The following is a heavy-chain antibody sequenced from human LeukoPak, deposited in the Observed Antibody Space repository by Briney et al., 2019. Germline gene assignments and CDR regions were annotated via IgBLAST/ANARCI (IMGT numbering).Heavy chain of an antibody. J-gene: IGHJ4*02. CDR2: IYYSGST. V-gene: IGHV4-39*07. D-gene: IGHD5-18*01. Sequence: SETLSLTCTVSGGSISSSSYYWGWIRQPPGKGLEWIGSIYYSGSTYYNPSLKSRVTISVDTSKNQFSLKLSSVTAADTAVYYCARVDLKASYGIDYWGQGTLVTVSS. CDR1: GGSISSSSYY. CDR3: ARVDLKASYGIDY.